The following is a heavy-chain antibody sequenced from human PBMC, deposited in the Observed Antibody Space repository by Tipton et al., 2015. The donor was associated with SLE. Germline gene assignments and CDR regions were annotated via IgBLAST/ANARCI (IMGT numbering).Heavy chain of an antibody. J-gene: IGHJ3*02. CDR3: ARERASYGRAFDI. D-gene: IGHD5-24*01. V-gene: IGHV4-34*01. CDR2: INHSGST. Sequence: TLSLTCAVYGGSFSGYYWSWIRQPPGKGLEWIGEINHSGSTNYNPSLKSRVTISVDTSKNQFSLKLSSVTAADTAVYYCARERASYGRAFDIWGQGTMVTVSS. CDR1: GGSFSGYY.